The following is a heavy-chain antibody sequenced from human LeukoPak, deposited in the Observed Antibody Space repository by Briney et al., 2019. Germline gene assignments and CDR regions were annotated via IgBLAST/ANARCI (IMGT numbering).Heavy chain of an antibody. V-gene: IGHV3-21*01. Sequence: KPGGSLRLSCAASGFSFSSYSMNWVRQAPGKGLEWVSSISSSSSYIYYADSVKGRFTLSRDNAKNSLFLQMNSLRAEDTALYYWARGGGGGGATYYDSAMDVWGQGTTVTVSS. CDR1: GFSFSSYS. D-gene: IGHD3-22*01. CDR3: ARGGGGGGATYYDSAMDV. CDR2: ISSSSSYI. J-gene: IGHJ6*02.